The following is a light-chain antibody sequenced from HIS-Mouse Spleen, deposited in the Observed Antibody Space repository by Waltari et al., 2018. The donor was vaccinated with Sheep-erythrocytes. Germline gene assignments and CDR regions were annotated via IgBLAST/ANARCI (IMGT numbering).Light chain of an antibody. CDR2: DVS. Sequence: QSALTQPRSVSGSPGQSVTISCPGTSSAVGGSNYVSWYQQPPGKAPKLMIYDVSKRPSGVPDRFSGSKSGNTASLTISGLQAEDEADYYCCSYAGSYNHVFATGTKVTVL. CDR1: SSAVGGSNY. J-gene: IGLJ1*01. CDR3: CSYAGSYNHV. V-gene: IGLV2-11*01.